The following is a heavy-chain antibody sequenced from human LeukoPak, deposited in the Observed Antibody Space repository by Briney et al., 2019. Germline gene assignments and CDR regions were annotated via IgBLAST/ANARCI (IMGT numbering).Heavy chain of an antibody. CDR2: ISGGGGTT. CDR3: AKGYSSSWTGFDY. J-gene: IGHJ4*02. V-gene: IGHV3-23*01. D-gene: IGHD6-13*01. Sequence: GGSLRLSCAASGFTFSSYAMSWVRQAPGKGLEWVSGISGGGGTTYYADSVKGRFTISRDKSKNTLYLQMNSLRAEDTAIYYCAKGYSSSWTGFDYWGQGTLVTVSS. CDR1: GFTFSSYA.